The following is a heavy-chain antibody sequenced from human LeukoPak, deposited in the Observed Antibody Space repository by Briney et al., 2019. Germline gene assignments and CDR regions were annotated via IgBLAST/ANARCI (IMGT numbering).Heavy chain of an antibody. CDR1: GYTFTDYG. D-gene: IGHD2-21*01. V-gene: IGHV1-18*01. CDR3: ARGWRSVYSNQSSPFDS. CDR2: ISGYTGTT. J-gene: IGHJ4*02. Sequence: ASVKVSCKASGYTFTDYGIGWVRQAPGHGLEWLGWISGYTGTTNYAQNLQGRVTMTTDTATSTAYMELRSLTSDDTAVYFCARGWRSVYSNQSSPFDSWGLGTLVTVSS.